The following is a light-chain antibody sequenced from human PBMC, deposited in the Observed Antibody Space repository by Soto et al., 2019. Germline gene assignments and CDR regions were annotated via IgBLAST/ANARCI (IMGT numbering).Light chain of an antibody. CDR1: QNVSSN. Sequence: EIVMTQSPATLSVSPGERATLSCRASQNVSSNLAWYQQKPGQAPRRLIYGASTRAAGIPARFSGSGSGTDFTLTITSLQPEDFAVYYCQQHNNWPPFTFGQGTKVDIK. CDR3: QQHNNWPPFT. CDR2: GAS. J-gene: IGKJ3*01. V-gene: IGKV3-15*01.